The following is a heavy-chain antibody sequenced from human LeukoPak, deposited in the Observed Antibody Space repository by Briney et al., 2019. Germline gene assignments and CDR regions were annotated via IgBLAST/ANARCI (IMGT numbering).Heavy chain of an antibody. V-gene: IGHV3-23*01. Sequence: GGSLRLSCAVSGFTFSSYAMSWVRQAPGKGLEWVSAIVCSGGYTYYADSVKGRFTISRDNSKNMLCLQMNSLRAEDTAVYYCAKWKYSNSGIDDYWGQGTLVTVSS. CDR2: IVCSGGYT. J-gene: IGHJ4*02. CDR3: AKWKYSNSGIDDY. D-gene: IGHD6-6*01. CDR1: GFTFSSYA.